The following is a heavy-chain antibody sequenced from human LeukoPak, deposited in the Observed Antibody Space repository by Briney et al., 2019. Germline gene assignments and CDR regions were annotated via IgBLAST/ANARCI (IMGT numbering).Heavy chain of an antibody. J-gene: IGHJ2*01. CDR1: VFTFSSNY. D-gene: IGHD4-17*01. CDR3: ARSPDYGDPYWYFDL. CDR2: IYRGGST. Sequence: GGSLRLSCAASVFTFSSNYMSCVRQAPGKGLEWVSVIYRGGSTHYAGSVEGRFTISRDKSKNTVYLQLNSLRAEDTAVYYCARSPDYGDPYWYFDLWGRGTLVTVSS. V-gene: IGHV3-53*01.